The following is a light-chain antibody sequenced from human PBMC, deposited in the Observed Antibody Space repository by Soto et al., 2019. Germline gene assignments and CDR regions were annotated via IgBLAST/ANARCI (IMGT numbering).Light chain of an antibody. V-gene: IGKV1-17*01. CDR2: AES. CDR1: QGITND. Sequence: DIQMTQSPSSLSASVGDRVTITCRASQGITNDLGWYQQKPGKAPKRLIYAESSLQSGVPSRFSGSGSGTEFTLTISSLQPEEFATYDCQQLNSYLITFGQLTRLEIK. CDR3: QQLNSYLIT. J-gene: IGKJ5*01.